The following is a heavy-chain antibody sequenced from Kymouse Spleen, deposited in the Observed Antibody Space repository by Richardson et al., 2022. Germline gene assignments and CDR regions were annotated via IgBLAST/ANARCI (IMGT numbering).Heavy chain of an antibody. Sequence: QVQLVESGGGVVQPGRSLRLSCAASGFTFSSYGMHWVRQAPGKGLEWVAVISYDGSNKYYADSVKGRFTISRDNSKNTLYLQMNSLRAEDTAVYYCAKRGYSSGWYFDYWGQGTLVTVSS. CDR2: ISYDGSNK. CDR3: AKRGYSSGWYFDY. D-gene: IGHD6-19*01. CDR1: GFTFSSYG. V-gene: IGHV3-30*18. J-gene: IGHJ4*02.